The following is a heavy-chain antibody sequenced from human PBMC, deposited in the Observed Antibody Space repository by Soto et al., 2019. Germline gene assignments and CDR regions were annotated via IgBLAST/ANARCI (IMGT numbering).Heavy chain of an antibody. V-gene: IGHV3-21*01. CDR1: GFNFITFS. CDR3: VRDAYNRDAFDI. D-gene: IGHD1-20*01. Sequence: DVQLVESGGGLVKPGGSLRLSCAASGFNFITFSMNWVRQAPGKGLEWVSSISASSRSIYYAESVKGRFTVSRDSAKNSLYLQMNSLTAEDTALYYCVRDAYNRDAFDIWGQGTTVTVSS. J-gene: IGHJ3*02. CDR2: ISASSRSI.